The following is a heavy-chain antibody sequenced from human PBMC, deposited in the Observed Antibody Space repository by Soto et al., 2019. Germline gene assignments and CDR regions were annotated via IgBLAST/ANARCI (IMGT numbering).Heavy chain of an antibody. V-gene: IGHV3-23*01. CDR3: ARRGSGSYYDY. J-gene: IGHJ4*02. CDR2: ISGSGGST. D-gene: IGHD1-26*01. CDR1: GFTFSSYA. Sequence: EVQLLESGGGLVQPGGSLRLSCAASGFTFSSYAMRWVRQAPVKGLEWVSAISGSGGSTYYADSVKGRFTISRDNSKNTLYLQTNSLRADDTAVYYCARRGSGSYYDYWGQGTLVTVSS.